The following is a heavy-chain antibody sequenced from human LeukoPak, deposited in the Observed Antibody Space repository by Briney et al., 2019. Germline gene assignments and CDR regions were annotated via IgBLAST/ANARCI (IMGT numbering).Heavy chain of an antibody. CDR1: GGSFSGYY. D-gene: IGHD3-10*01. CDR3: ARPMVRGYNYYYMDV. J-gene: IGHJ6*03. CDR2: INHSGST. Sequence: SETLSLTCAVYGGSFSGYYWSWIRQPPGKGLEWIGEINHSGSTNYNPSLKSRVTISVDTFKNQFSLKLSSVTAADTAVYYCARPMVRGYNYYYMDVWGKGTTVTVSS. V-gene: IGHV4-34*01.